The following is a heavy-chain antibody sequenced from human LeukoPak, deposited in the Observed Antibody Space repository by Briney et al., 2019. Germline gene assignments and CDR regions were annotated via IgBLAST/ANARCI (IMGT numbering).Heavy chain of an antibody. V-gene: IGHV3-21*01. D-gene: IGHD3-3*01. CDR2: ISSSSSYI. J-gene: IGHJ4*02. Sequence: GGSLRLSCAASGFTFNRYGMSWVRQAPGKGLEWVSSISSSSSYIYYADSVKGRFTISRDNAKNSLYLQMNSLRAEDTAVYYCARGERFLEWLGVNWGQGTLVTVSS. CDR1: GFTFNRYG. CDR3: ARGERFLEWLGVN.